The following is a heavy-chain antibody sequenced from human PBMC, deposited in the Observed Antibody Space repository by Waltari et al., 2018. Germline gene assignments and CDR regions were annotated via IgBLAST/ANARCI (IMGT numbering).Heavy chain of an antibody. V-gene: IGHV4-4*07. J-gene: IGHJ5*02. D-gene: IGHD3-16*01. CDR2: IYVGETS. CDR3: ARETRHGDWFDP. CDR1: GDSVVSNY. Sequence: QVQLHESGPGLVQPSETLSLACSVSGDSVVSNYWSWLRQSAGKGMEWIGRIYVGETSNYKPALSGRVSMSVDMSKNQIFLKIMSVTAADTGVYYCARETRHGDWFDPWGQGTLVTVSS.